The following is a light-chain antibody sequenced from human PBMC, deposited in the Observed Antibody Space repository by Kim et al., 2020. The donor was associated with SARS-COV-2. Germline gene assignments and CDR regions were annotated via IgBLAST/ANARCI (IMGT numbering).Light chain of an antibody. V-gene: IGKV3-15*01. J-gene: IGKJ2*03. CDR2: AAS. CDR3: HQYNNWPPYS. Sequence: VSPGERGTLSCTASQSIGRSLAWYQHKPGQTPRLLIYAASTWVTGVPARFSGSGSGTVFTLTISSLQSEDFAVYYCHQYNNWPPYSFGQGTKLEI. CDR1: QSIGRS.